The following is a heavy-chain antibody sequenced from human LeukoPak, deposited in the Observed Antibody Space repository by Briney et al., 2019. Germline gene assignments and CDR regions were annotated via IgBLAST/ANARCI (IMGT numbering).Heavy chain of an antibody. CDR1: GFTFSSYW. CDR3: ARAYGDYRVDY. CDR2: IKQDGSEK. D-gene: IGHD4-17*01. V-gene: IGHV3-7*01. Sequence: GGSLRLSCAASGFTFSSYWMSWVRQAPGKGLEWVANIKQDGSEKYYVDSVKGRFTISRDNAKNSLYLQMNSLRDDDTAVYYCARAYGDYRVDYWGQGTLVTVSS. J-gene: IGHJ4*02.